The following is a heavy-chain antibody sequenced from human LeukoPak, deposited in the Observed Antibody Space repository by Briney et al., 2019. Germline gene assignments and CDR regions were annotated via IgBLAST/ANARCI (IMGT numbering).Heavy chain of an antibody. V-gene: IGHV4-59*01. J-gene: IGHJ3*01. CDR2: VYYTGST. CDR1: GGSLSSYY. D-gene: IGHD6-13*01. Sequence: SETLSLTCTVSGGSLSSYYWSWVRQPPGKGLEWIGFVYYTGSTNYSPSLKSRVTISVDTSKNQFSLKLRSVTAADTAVYYCARISSSNWYNERGAFDVWGQGTMVTVSS. CDR3: ARISSSNWYNERGAFDV.